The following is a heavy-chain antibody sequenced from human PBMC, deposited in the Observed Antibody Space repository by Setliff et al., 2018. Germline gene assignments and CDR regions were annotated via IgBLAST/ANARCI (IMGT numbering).Heavy chain of an antibody. D-gene: IGHD6-25*01. CDR3: ARSPANGGHDAFDV. CDR2: ISDSSIYI. V-gene: IGHV3-21*01. CDR1: GFTFSTYS. J-gene: IGHJ3*01. Sequence: GECLKISCAASGFTFSTYSMHWVRQAPGKGLEWVSSISDSSIYIYYVDSVKGRFTISRDNAQNSLYLQMDSLRAEDTAVYYCARSPANGGHDAFDVWGQGTMVTVSS.